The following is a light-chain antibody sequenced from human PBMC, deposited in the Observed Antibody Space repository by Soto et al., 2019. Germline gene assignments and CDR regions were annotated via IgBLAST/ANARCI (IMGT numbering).Light chain of an antibody. Sequence: QSALTQPASVSGSPGQSITISCTGTSSDVGGYNYVSWYQQHPGKAPKLMIYEVSNRPSGVSNRFSGSKSGNTASLTISGLQAEDEADYYCSPYTSSSTLLFGGGTKVTVL. CDR1: SSDVGGYNY. CDR2: EVS. J-gene: IGLJ2*01. CDR3: SPYTSSSTLL. V-gene: IGLV2-14*01.